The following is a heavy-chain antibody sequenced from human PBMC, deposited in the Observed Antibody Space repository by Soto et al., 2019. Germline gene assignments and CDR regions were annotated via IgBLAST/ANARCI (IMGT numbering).Heavy chain of an antibody. D-gene: IGHD2-21*01. CDR2: ILHRGSTNY. Sequence: SETLSLTCAVSGASIITSDWWAWVRQPPGKGLEWIGEILHRGSTNYNYNPSLESRVTISVDKSKNQFSLNLRSVTAADTAVYYCARVWFNSTKRACFDCWGQGNLLTVSA. CDR3: ARVWFNSTKRACFDC. V-gene: IGHV4-4*02. CDR1: GASIITSDW. J-gene: IGHJ4*02.